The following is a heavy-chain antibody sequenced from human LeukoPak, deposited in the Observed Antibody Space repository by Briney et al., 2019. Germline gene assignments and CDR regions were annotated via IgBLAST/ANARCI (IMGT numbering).Heavy chain of an antibody. CDR2: IWYDGSNK. CDR1: GFTFSSYG. V-gene: IGHV3-33*06. Sequence: GGSLRLSCAASGFTFSSYGMHWVRQAPGKGLEWVAVIWYDGSNKYYADSVKGRFTISRDNSKNTLYLQMDSLRAEDTAVYYCAKDIIAVAAFFDYWGQGTLVTVSS. J-gene: IGHJ4*02. CDR3: AKDIIAVAAFFDY. D-gene: IGHD6-19*01.